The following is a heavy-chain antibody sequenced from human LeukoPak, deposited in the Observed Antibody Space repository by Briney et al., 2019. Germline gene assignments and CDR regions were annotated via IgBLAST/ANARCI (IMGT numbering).Heavy chain of an antibody. D-gene: IGHD3-10*01. V-gene: IGHV3-15*01. CDR1: GFTFTNAW. J-gene: IGHJ4*02. CDR2: IKSKGDGETT. CDR3: TTDLGLTMIRGVIVF. Sequence: PGGSLRLSCAASGFTFTNAWMSWVRQAPGKGLEWVGRIKSKGDGETTDYAAPVKGRFTMSRDDSKATLFLQMHSLETEDTAMYYCTTDLGLTMIRGVIVFWGQGTLATVSS.